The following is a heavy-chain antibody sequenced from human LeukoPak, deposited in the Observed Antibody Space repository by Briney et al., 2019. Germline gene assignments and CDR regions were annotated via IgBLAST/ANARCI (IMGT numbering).Heavy chain of an antibody. V-gene: IGHV4-59*01. D-gene: IGHD3-3*01. CDR1: GGPISSYY. CDR2: IYYSGST. J-gene: IGHJ5*02. Sequence: SETLSLTCTVSGGPISSYYWSWIRQPPGKGLEWIGYIYYSGSTNYNPSLKSRVTISVDTSKNQFPLKLSSVTAADTAVYYCARDRWDDFWSGSYNWFDPWGQGTLVTVSS. CDR3: ARDRWDDFWSGSYNWFDP.